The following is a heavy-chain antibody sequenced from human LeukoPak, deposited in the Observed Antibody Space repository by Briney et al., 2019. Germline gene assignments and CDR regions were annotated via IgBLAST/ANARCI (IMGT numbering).Heavy chain of an antibody. V-gene: IGHV3-53*01. J-gene: IGHJ4*02. CDR1: GFTVITND. Sequence: GGSLRLSCAASGFTVITNDMTWVRQAPGKGLEWVSVLYSDGNTKYADSGQGRFTISRDNSKNTLYLEMNSLSPDDTAVYYCARGVEPLAANTLAYWGQGTLVTVSS. D-gene: IGHD1-14*01. CDR2: LYSDGNT. CDR3: ARGVEPLAANTLAY.